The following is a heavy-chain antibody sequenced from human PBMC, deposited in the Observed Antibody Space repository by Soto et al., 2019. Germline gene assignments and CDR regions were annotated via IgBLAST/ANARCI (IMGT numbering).Heavy chain of an antibody. CDR2: IIPILGIA. D-gene: IGHD6-19*01. Sequence: SVKVSCKASGGTFSSYTISWVRQAPGQGLEWMGRIIPILGIANYAQKFQGRVTITADKSTSTAYMELSSLRSEDTAVYYCASLQQYSSGWALWGQGTLVTVSS. CDR3: ASLQQYSSGWAL. J-gene: IGHJ4*02. V-gene: IGHV1-69*02. CDR1: GGTFSSYT.